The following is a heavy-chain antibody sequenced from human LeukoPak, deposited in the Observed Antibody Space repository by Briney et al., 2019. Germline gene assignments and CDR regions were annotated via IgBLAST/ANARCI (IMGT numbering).Heavy chain of an antibody. D-gene: IGHD3-3*01. Sequence: PSETLSLTCTVSGGSISSYYWGWIRQPSGKGLQWIGYIYTGGSAYYNPSLYRRVAVSVDTSKNQFSLRLTSVTAADTAMYYCARLQPRTHYNFGSASYAFDLWGQGTLVTVSS. J-gene: IGHJ5*02. CDR2: IYTGGSA. CDR3: ARLQPRTHYNFGSASYAFDL. V-gene: IGHV4-4*08. CDR1: GGSISSYY.